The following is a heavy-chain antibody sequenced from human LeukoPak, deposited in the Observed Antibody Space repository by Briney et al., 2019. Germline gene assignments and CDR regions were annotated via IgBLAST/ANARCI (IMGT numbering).Heavy chain of an antibody. CDR3: ARPNITSYYDSRGYDAFDV. J-gene: IGHJ3*01. Sequence: GESLKISCRGSGYSFTTYWIGWVRQMPGKGLEWMGVICPRDSNVRYSPSFQGQVTISADKSISTAYLQWSSLRASDTGMYYCARPNITSYYDSRGYDAFDVWGQGTMVIVSS. V-gene: IGHV5-51*01. CDR1: GYSFTTYW. CDR2: ICPRDSNV. D-gene: IGHD3-22*01.